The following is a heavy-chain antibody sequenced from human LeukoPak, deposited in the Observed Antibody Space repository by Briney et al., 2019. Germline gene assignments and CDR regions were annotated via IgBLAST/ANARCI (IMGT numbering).Heavy chain of an antibody. D-gene: IGHD6-19*01. CDR2: ISAYNGNP. V-gene: IGHV1-18*01. CDR3: ARAPSIAVAVRWFDP. Sequence: ASVKVSCKASGYTFTRYGISWVRQAPGHGLEWMGWISAYNGNPNYAQKLLGRVTMTTDTSTSTAYMELRSLRPDDTAVYYCARAPSIAVAVRWFDPWVQGTLVTVSS. CDR1: GYTFTRYG. J-gene: IGHJ5*02.